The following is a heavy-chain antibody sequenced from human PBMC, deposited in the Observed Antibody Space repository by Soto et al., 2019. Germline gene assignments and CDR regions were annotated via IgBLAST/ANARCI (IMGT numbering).Heavy chain of an antibody. CDR2: ISNSFSDGNT. CDR1: GFTFSNYA. CDR3: AKVFSPEGGNYFDY. Sequence: PGGSLRLSCAASGFTFSNYAMNWVRQAPGKGLEWVSAISNSFSDGNTHYADSVKGRFTISRDNDKNTVFLEMNSLRAEDTAVYYCAKVFSPEGGNYFDYWGQGTPVTVSS. J-gene: IGHJ4*02. V-gene: IGHV3-23*01.